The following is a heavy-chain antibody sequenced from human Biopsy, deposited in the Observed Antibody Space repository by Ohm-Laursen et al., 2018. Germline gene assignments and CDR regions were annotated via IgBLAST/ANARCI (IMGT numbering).Heavy chain of an antibody. Sequence: TLSLTCTVSGGPIGSGEYYWSWIRQHPGKGLEWIGLISYSGTTFYNPSLESLLTISIDTSKNHFSLNLRSVTAADTAVYYCARGVPHYDGSGFPLAGYWYFDLWGRGTLVTVSS. CDR1: GGPIGSGEYY. CDR2: ISYSGTT. J-gene: IGHJ2*01. CDR3: ARGVPHYDGSGFPLAGYWYFDL. V-gene: IGHV4-31*01. D-gene: IGHD3-22*01.